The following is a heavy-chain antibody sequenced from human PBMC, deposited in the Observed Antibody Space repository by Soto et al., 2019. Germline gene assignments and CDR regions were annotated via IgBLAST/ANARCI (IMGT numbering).Heavy chain of an antibody. J-gene: IGHJ4*02. Sequence: EVQLAESGGGMVQPGGSLRLSCVASGFTFSSYDMHWVRQAPGMGLEYVSAISSNGGTTYYGNSVKGRFTISRDNSKNKLYLQMGSLRAEDMAVYYCVRRVSGGYDYWGQGTLVTVSS. CDR1: GFTFSSYD. CDR2: ISSNGGTT. D-gene: IGHD1-26*01. CDR3: VRRVSGGYDY. V-gene: IGHV3-64*01.